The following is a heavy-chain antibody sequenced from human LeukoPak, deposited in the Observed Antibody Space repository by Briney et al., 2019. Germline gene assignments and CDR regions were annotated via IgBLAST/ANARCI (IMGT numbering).Heavy chain of an antibody. CDR3: AKGTMVQGAQYDY. Sequence: GGSLRLFCAASGSTFSSYGMHWVRQAPGKGLEWVAVISYDGSNKYYADSVKGRFTISRDNSKNTLYLQMNSLRAEDTAVYYCAKGTMVQGAQYDYWGQGTLVTVSS. J-gene: IGHJ4*02. CDR1: GSTFSSYG. CDR2: ISYDGSNK. V-gene: IGHV3-30*18. D-gene: IGHD3-10*01.